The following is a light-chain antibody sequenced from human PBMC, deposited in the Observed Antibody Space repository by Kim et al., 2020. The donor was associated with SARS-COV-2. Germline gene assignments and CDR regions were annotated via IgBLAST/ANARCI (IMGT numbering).Light chain of an antibody. CDR3: SSYAGSSYV. J-gene: IGLJ1*01. Sequence: PGQSVTISCTGTSSDVGGYNYVSWYQQHPGKAPKLMIYEVSKRPSGVPDRFSGSKSGNTASLTVSGLQAEDEADYYCSSYAGSSYVFGTGTKVTVL. CDR2: EVS. CDR1: SSDVGGYNY. V-gene: IGLV2-8*01.